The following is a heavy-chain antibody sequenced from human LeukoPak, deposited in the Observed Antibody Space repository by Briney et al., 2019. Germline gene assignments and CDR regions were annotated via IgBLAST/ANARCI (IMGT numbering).Heavy chain of an antibody. CDR2: ISTYNGKT. Sequence: SVKVSCKASGYTFTRYGITWVRQAPGQGLEWMGWISTYNGKTNYAQKVQDRVTMTTDTSTSTVYMELRSLRSDDTALYFCARDFSNFSYGTWFDPWGQGTLVTVSS. J-gene: IGHJ5*02. CDR1: GYTFTRYG. D-gene: IGHD1-1*01. V-gene: IGHV1-18*01. CDR3: ARDFSNFSYGTWFDP.